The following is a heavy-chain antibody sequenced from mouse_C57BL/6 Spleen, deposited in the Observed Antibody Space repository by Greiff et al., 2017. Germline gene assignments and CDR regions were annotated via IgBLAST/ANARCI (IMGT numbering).Heavy chain of an antibody. CDR3: ARAYYGNYVYYFDY. V-gene: IGHV1-52*01. CDR1: GYTFTSYW. Sequence: QVQLQQPGAELVRPGSSVKLSCKASGYTFTSYWMHWVKQRPIQGLEWIGNIDPSDSETHYNQKFKDKATLAVDKSSSTAYMQLSSLTSVDSAVYYCARAYYGNYVYYFDYWGQGTTLTVSS. J-gene: IGHJ2*01. D-gene: IGHD2-10*01. CDR2: IDPSDSET.